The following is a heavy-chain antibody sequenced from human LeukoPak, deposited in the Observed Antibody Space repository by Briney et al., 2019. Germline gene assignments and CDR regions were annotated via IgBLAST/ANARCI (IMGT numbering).Heavy chain of an antibody. CDR3: AKNTGIQLWFLDC. CDR2: ISYDGSNK. Sequence: QTGGSLRLSCAASGFTFSSYGMHWLRQAPGKGLEWVAVISYDGSNKYYADSVKGRFTISRDNSKNTLYLQMNSQRAEDTAVYYFAKNTGIQLWFLDCWGQGTLVTVSS. V-gene: IGHV3-30*18. D-gene: IGHD5-18*01. J-gene: IGHJ4*02. CDR1: GFTFSSYG.